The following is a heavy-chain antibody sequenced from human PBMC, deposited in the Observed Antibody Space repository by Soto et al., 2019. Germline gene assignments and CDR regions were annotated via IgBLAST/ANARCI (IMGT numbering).Heavy chain of an antibody. CDR3: ARGESSSSRYYYYYYGMDV. J-gene: IGHJ6*02. D-gene: IGHD6-6*01. Sequence: QTLSLTCVISGDSVSSNSAAWNWIRQSPSRGLEWLGRTYYRSKWYNDYAVSVKGRITINPDTSKNQFSLQLNSVTPEDTAVYYCARGESSSSRYYYYYYGMDVWGQGTTVTVS. CDR1: GDSVSSNSAA. V-gene: IGHV6-1*01. CDR2: TYYRSKWYN.